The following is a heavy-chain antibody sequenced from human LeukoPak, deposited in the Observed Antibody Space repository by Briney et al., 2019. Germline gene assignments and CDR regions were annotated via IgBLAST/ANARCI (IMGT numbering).Heavy chain of an antibody. CDR2: IKQDGSEK. J-gene: IGHJ4*02. Sequence: GGSLRLSCAASGFTFSSYWMSWVRQAPGKGLGWVANIKQDGSEKYYVDSVKGRFTISRDNAKNSLYLQMISLRAEDTAVYYCARDYYDSSGYYHVGYFDYWGQGTLVTVSS. V-gene: IGHV3-7*01. D-gene: IGHD3-22*01. CDR1: GFTFSSYW. CDR3: ARDYYDSSGYYHVGYFDY.